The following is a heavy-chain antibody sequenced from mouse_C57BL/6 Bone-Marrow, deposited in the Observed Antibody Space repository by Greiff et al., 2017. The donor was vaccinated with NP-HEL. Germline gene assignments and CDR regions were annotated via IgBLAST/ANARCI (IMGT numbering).Heavy chain of an antibody. CDR3: ARGAYYSNYGAMDY. J-gene: IGHJ4*01. CDR2: IYPGDGDT. CDR1: GYAFSSYW. Sequence: QVQLQQSGAELVKPGASVTISCKASGYAFSSYWMNWVKQRPGKGLEWIGQIYPGDGDTNYNGKFKGKATLTADKSSSTAYMQLSSLTSEDSAVYFCARGAYYSNYGAMDYWGQGTSVTVSS. V-gene: IGHV1-80*01. D-gene: IGHD2-5*01.